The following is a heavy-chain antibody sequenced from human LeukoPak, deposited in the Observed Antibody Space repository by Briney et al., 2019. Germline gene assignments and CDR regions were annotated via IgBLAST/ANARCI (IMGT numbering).Heavy chain of an antibody. V-gene: IGHV3-7*01. J-gene: IGHJ4*02. CDR1: GFTFSNYW. CDR3: ARDRGAGVAVASDY. CDR2: ISEDGRDK. D-gene: IGHD6-19*01. Sequence: GGSLRLSCAASGFTFSNYWMSWIRQAPGKGLEWAAHISEDGRDKYYVDSVKGRFTISRDNAKNSLYLQMNSLRAEDTAVYYCARDRGAGVAVASDYWGQGTLVTVSS.